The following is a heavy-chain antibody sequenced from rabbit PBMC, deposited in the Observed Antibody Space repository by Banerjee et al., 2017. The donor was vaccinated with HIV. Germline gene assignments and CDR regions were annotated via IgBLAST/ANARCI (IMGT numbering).Heavy chain of an antibody. CDR1: GIDFSSYYY. D-gene: IGHD6-1*01. CDR2: IYGGSSDFT. J-gene: IGHJ4*01. CDR3: ARYTNYVGYGLNL. V-gene: IGHV1S45*01. Sequence: QQQLEESGGGLVKPGGTLTLTCKASGIDFSSYYYMCWVRQAPGKRPEWIACIYGGSSDFTYYASWAKGRFTISKTSSTTVTLQMTSLTAADTATYFCARYTNYVGYGLNLWGPGTLVTVS.